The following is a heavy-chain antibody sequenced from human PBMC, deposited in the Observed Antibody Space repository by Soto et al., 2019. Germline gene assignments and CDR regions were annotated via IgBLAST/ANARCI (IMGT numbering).Heavy chain of an antibody. D-gene: IGHD3-10*01. CDR1: GFSFNPYV. CDR2: IRQNRTEK. J-gene: IGHJ1*01. Sequence: GGSLRLSCVASGFSFNPYVMAWVRQAPGKGLEWVANIRQNRTEKYYMDSVKGRFTISRDNAKNSLYLQMHSLRVEDTAVYYCARDPLHFHYWGQGTLVTVSS. V-gene: IGHV3-7*03. CDR3: ARDPLHFHY.